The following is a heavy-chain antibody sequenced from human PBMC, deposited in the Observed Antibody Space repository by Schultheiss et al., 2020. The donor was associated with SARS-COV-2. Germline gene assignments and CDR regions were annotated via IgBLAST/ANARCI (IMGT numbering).Heavy chain of an antibody. Sequence: SETLSLTCTVSGGSISSYYWSWIRQPPGKGLEWIGEINHSGSTNYNPSLKSRVTISVDTSKNQFSLKLSSVTAADTAVYYCARQTSSWILDYWGQGTLVTVSS. CDR2: INHSGST. CDR1: GGSISSYY. V-gene: IGHV4-34*01. J-gene: IGHJ4*02. CDR3: ARQTSSWILDY. D-gene: IGHD6-13*01.